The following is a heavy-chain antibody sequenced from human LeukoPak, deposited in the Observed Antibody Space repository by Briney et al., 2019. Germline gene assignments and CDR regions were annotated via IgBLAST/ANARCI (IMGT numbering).Heavy chain of an antibody. Sequence: GGSLRLSCAASGFTFRSYRMNWVRQAPGKGLEWVASIKQGESERYYVDSVNGRFTVSRDNAKNSLYLQMNSLRAEDTAVYYCARGDNSAFDIWGQGTMVTVSS. CDR2: IKQGESER. J-gene: IGHJ3*02. V-gene: IGHV3-7*04. D-gene: IGHD3-22*01. CDR1: GFTFRSYR. CDR3: ARGDNSAFDI.